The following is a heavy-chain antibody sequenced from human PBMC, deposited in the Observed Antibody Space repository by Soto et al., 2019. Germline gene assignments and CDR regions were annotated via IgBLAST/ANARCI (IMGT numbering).Heavy chain of an antibody. V-gene: IGHV5-51*01. CDR1: GYSFTSYW. CDR3: ARGTYYDFWGGYYGYFQH. CDR2: IYPGDSDT. Sequence: PGESLKISCKGSGYSFTSYWIGWVRQMPGKGLEWMGIIYPGDSDTRYSPSFQGQVTISADKSISTAYLQWSSLKASDTAMYYCARGTYYDFWGGYYGYFQHWGQGTLVTVSS. J-gene: IGHJ1*01. D-gene: IGHD3-3*01.